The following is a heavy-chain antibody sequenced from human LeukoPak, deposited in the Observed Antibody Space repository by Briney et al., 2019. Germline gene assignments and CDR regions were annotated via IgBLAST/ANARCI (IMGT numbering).Heavy chain of an antibody. CDR3: ARAPHCSSTSCYKYYFDY. CDR1: GYTFTGYY. CDR2: INPNSGGT. V-gene: IGHV1-2*04. D-gene: IGHD2-2*02. J-gene: IGHJ4*02. Sequence: ASVKVSCKASGYTFTGYYMHWVRQAPGQGLEWMGWINPNSGGTNHAQKFQGWVTMTRDTSISTAYMELSRLRSDDTAVYYCARAPHCSSTSCYKYYFDYWGQGTLVTVSS.